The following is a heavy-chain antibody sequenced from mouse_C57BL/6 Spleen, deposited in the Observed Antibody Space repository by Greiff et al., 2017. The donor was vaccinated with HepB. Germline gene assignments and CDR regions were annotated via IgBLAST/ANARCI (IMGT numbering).Heavy chain of an antibody. CDR3: ARSTGTRGYFDY. CDR1: GYTFTSYW. D-gene: IGHD4-1*01. CDR2: IDPSDSYT. Sequence: VQLQQPGAELVMPGASVKLSCKASGYTFTSYWMHWVKQRPGQGLEWIGEIDPSDSYTNYNQKFKGKSTLTVDKSSSTAYMQLSSLTSEDSAVYYCARSTGTRGYFDYWGQGTTLTVSS. J-gene: IGHJ2*01. V-gene: IGHV1-69*01.